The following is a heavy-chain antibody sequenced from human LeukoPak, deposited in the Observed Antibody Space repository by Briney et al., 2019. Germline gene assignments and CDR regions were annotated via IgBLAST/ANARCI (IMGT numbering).Heavy chain of an antibody. V-gene: IGHV3-30-3*01. CDR3: ARDGSGDYCDFLDAFDI. J-gene: IGHJ3*02. Sequence: GGSLRLSCAASGFTFSSYAMHWVRQAPGKGLEWVAVISYDGSNKYYADSVKGRFTISRDNSKNTLYLQMNSLRAEDTAVYYCARDGSGDYCDFLDAFDIWGQGTMVTVSS. CDR2: ISYDGSNK. D-gene: IGHD4-17*01. CDR1: GFTFSSYA.